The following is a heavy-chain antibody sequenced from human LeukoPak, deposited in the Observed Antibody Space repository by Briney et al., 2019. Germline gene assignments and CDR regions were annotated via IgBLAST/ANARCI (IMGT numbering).Heavy chain of an antibody. J-gene: IGHJ5*02. D-gene: IGHD6-13*01. CDR2: IYYTGST. V-gene: IGHV4-59*01. CDR3: ARGGSSSSVWFDP. Sequence: TETLSLTCIVPGGSINSYFWTWIRQPPGKGLQRIGYIYYTGSTNYNPSLKSRVTISLDTSKNQFSLNLRSVTAADTAVYYCARGGSSSSVWFDPWGPGTLVTVSS. CDR1: GGSINSYF.